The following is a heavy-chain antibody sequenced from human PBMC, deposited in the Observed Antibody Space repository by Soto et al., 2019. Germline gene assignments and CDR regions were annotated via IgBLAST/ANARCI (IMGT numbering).Heavy chain of an antibody. CDR2: IYWDDDK. J-gene: IGHJ4*01. Sequence: GSGPTLVNPTQTLTLTCTFSGFSLSTSGVGVGWIRQPPRKALEWLALIYWDDDKRYSPSLSSRLTITKDTSKNQVVLTMTNMDPVDTATYYCARVDTAMSFDYWGQGTLVTVSS. CDR3: ARVDTAMSFDY. D-gene: IGHD5-18*01. V-gene: IGHV2-5*02. CDR1: GFSLSTSGVG.